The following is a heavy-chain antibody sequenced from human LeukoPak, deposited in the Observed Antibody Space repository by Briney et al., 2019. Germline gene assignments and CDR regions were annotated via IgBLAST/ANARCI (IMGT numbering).Heavy chain of an antibody. D-gene: IGHD6-19*01. CDR3: ARQGIAVAGTDY. V-gene: IGHV3-21*01. CDR1: GFTFSSYS. CDR2: ISSSSSYI. Sequence: PGGSLRLSCAASGFTFSSYSMNWVRQAPGKGLEWVSSISSSSSYIYYADSVKGRFTISRDNAKNSLYLQMNSLRAEDTAVYCCARQGIAVAGTDYWGQGTLVTVSS. J-gene: IGHJ4*02.